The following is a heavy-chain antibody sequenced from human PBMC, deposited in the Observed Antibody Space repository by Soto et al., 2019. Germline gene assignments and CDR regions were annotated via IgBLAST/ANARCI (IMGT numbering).Heavy chain of an antibody. V-gene: IGHV1-3*01. J-gene: IGHJ4*02. CDR3: VRDPPRTGYVETPYGFDF. CDR2: ITAGNGNT. CDR1: GYTFTNSA. Sequence: QVQLVQSGAEVKKPGASVKVSCKSSGYTFTNSAMHWVSQAPGQRLEWMGWITAGNGNTNYSPKFQGRVTITRDTSSSTAYMELSSLRSEDTAIYYCVRDPPRTGYVETPYGFDFWGQGTLVTVSS. D-gene: IGHD1-1*01.